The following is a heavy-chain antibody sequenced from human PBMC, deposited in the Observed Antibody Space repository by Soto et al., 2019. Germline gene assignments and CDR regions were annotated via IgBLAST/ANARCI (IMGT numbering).Heavy chain of an antibody. D-gene: IGHD2-21*02. V-gene: IGHV2-5*02. CDR2: IYWDDDK. CDR3: IQSRCGGDCLQSYASYYYYGMDV. Sequence: QITLKESGPTLVKPTQTLTLTCTFSAFSLSTGGVGVGWIRQPPGKALEWLALIYWDDDKRYSPSLRSRLTITKDTSKNQVVLTMTTMDPVDTATYYCIQSRCGGDCLQSYASYYYYGMDVWGQGTTVTVSS. CDR1: AFSLSTGGVG. J-gene: IGHJ6*02.